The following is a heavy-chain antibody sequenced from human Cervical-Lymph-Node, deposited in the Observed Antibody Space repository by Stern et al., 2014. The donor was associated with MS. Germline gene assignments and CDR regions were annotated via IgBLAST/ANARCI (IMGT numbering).Heavy chain of an antibody. CDR2: IYHSGST. D-gene: IGHD4-17*01. CDR3: ARSSTVTPNAFDI. V-gene: IGHV4-30-2*01. Sequence: QVQLQESGSGLVKPSQTLSLTCAVSGGSISSGGYSWSWIRQPPGKGLEWIGYIYHSGSTYYNPSLKSRVTISVDRPTHQFSLKLSSVTAADTDVYYCARSSTVTPNAFDIWGQGTMVTVSS. CDR1: GGSISSGGYS. J-gene: IGHJ3*02.